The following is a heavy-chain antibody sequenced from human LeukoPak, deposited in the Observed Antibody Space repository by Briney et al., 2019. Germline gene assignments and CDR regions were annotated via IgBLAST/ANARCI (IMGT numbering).Heavy chain of an antibody. CDR1: GGSISSYY. CDR2: IYYSGST. J-gene: IGHJ4*02. V-gene: IGHV4-59*01. D-gene: IGHD3-3*01. Sequence: SETLSLTCTVSGGSISSYYWSWIRQPPGKGLEWIGCIYYSGSTNYNPSLKSRVTISVDTSKNQFSLKLSSVTAADTAVYYCARVNYEWSLDYWGQGTLVTVSS. CDR3: ARVNYEWSLDY.